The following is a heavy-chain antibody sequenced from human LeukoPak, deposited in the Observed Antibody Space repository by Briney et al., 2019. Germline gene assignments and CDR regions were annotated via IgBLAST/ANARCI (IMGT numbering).Heavy chain of an antibody. J-gene: IGHJ5*02. CDR1: GGSISSTSYY. D-gene: IGHD2-15*01. Sequence: PSETLSLTCSVSGGSISSTSYYWGWIRQPPGKGLEWIGIMYFSGSTYYNPSLKGRLTMSVDTSKNQFSLKLTSVTAADTAVYYCARHRGYCSGSSCYLSWFDPWGQGTLVTVSS. CDR2: MYFSGST. V-gene: IGHV4-39*01. CDR3: ARHRGYCSGSSCYLSWFDP.